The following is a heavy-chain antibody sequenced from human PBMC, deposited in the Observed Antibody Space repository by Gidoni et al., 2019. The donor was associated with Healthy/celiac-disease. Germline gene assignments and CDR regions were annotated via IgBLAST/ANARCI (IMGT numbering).Heavy chain of an antibody. D-gene: IGHD1-1*01. CDR2: INPNSGGT. Sequence: VQLVQSGAEVKKPGSSVKVSCKASGYTFTGYSMHWVRQAPGQGLEWMGWINPNSGGTNYAQKFQGRVTMTRDTSISTAYMELSRLRSDDTAVYYCARDGEAGSRLFDPWGQGTLVTVSS. V-gene: IGHV1-2*02. CDR3: ARDGEAGSRLFDP. CDR1: GYTFTGYS. J-gene: IGHJ5*02.